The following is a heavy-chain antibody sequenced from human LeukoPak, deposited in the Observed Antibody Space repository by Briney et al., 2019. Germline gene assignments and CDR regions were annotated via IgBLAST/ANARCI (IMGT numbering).Heavy chain of an antibody. CDR2: IYPADSDT. D-gene: IGHD6-19*01. J-gene: IGHJ4*02. CDR1: GYSFTAFW. V-gene: IGHV5-51*01. Sequence: GESLKISCKGFGYSFTAFWIGWVRQMPGKGLEWMGIIYPADSDTRYSPSFQGQVTISTDKSISTAYLQWSSLKASDTAMYYCARPSSGGSDYWGQGTLVTVSS. CDR3: ARPSSGGSDY.